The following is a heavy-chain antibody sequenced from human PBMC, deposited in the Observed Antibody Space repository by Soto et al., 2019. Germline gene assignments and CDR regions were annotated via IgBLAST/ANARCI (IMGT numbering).Heavy chain of an antibody. CDR1: GFTFSSYA. V-gene: IGHV3-23*01. J-gene: IGHJ4*02. Sequence: GGSLRLSCAASGFTFSSYAMSWVRQAPGKGLEWVSAISGSGGSTYYADSVKGRFTISRDNSKNTLYLQMNSLRAEDTAVYYCANAQRSIAARWKWGGFDYWGQGTLVTVSS. CDR3: ANAQRSIAARWKWGGFDY. CDR2: ISGSGGST. D-gene: IGHD6-6*01.